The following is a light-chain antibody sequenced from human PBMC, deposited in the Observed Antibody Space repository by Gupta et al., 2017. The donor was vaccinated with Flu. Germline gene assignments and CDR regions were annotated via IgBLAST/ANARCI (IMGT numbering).Light chain of an antibody. CDR3: QQDYTTPVT. CDR2: WAS. CDR1: QSILYGPNNKKY. V-gene: IGKV4-1*01. J-gene: IGKJ5*01. Sequence: DIVMTQSPESMAVSLGERATINCKSSQSILYGPNNKKYLAWYQKKPGQPPKLLIYWASTRESGVPDRFSGSGSGTXFTRTIXSMQAEDVAVYYCQQDYTTPVTFGXGTRLEIK.